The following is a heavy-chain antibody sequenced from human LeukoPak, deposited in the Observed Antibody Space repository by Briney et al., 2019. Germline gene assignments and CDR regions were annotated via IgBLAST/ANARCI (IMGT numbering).Heavy chain of an antibody. D-gene: IGHD3-10*01. Sequence: PSETLSLTCTVSGGSISSYFWSWIRQPPGKGLEWIGYISYSGSTNYSPSLKSRVTISVDTSKNQFSLMLSSVTAADTAVYYCARGGKFFGEYPTYWGQGTLVTVSS. V-gene: IGHV4-59*01. CDR1: GGSISSYF. CDR2: ISYSGST. J-gene: IGHJ4*02. CDR3: ARGGKFFGEYPTY.